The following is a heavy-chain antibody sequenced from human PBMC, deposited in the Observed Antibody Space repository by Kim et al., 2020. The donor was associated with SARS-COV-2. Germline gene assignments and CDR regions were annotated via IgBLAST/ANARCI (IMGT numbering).Heavy chain of an antibody. V-gene: IGHV1-2*02. D-gene: IGHD3-22*01. J-gene: IGHJ4*02. CDR3: ARAYSGYYFSFDY. Sequence: YAQKFQGRVTMTRDPSISTAYMELSRLRSDDTAVYYCARAYSGYYFSFDYWGQGTLVTVSS.